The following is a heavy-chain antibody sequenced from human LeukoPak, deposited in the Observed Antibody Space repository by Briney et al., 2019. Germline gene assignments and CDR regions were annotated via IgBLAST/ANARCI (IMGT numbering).Heavy chain of an antibody. CDR3: ARLGGGLYQLLSSGYYFFDY. V-gene: IGHV4-31*03. CDR2: IYYSGST. CDR1: GGSISSGGYY. D-gene: IGHD2-2*01. Sequence: SQTLSLTCTVSGGSISSGGYYWSWIHQHPGKGLEWIGYIYYSGSTYYNPSLKSRVTISVDTSKNQFSLKLSSVTAANTAVYYCARLGGGLYQLLSSGYYFFDYWGQGTLVTVSA. J-gene: IGHJ4*02.